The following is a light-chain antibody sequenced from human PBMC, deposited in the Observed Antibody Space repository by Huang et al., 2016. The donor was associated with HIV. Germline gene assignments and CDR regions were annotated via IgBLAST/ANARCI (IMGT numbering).Light chain of an antibody. Sequence: RMTQSPSSLSASTGDRVTITCRASQDISDYLAWYQQKPGKPPKLLIYAASTLQSGGPSRFSGSGSGTDFTLTITCLQSEDFGTYYCQQYHTYPWTFGQGSKVDIK. V-gene: IGKV1-8*01. CDR3: QQYHTYPWT. CDR2: AAS. CDR1: QDISDY. J-gene: IGKJ1*01.